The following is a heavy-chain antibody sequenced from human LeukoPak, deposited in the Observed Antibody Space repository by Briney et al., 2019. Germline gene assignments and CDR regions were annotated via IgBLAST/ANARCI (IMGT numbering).Heavy chain of an antibody. CDR1: GFTFSNHW. Sequence: GGSLRLSCAASGFTFSNHWMRWVRHAPGKGLVWVSRISGDGSSTSYADSVKGRYTISRDNAKNTLYLQMNSLRAEDTAVYYCARRVRSTGWYIFDFWGQGTLVTVSS. D-gene: IGHD6-19*01. CDR2: ISGDGSST. J-gene: IGHJ4*02. CDR3: ARRVRSTGWYIFDF. V-gene: IGHV3-74*01.